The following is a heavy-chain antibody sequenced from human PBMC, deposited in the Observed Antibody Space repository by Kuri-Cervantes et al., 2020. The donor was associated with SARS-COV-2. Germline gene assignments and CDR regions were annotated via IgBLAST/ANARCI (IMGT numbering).Heavy chain of an antibody. V-gene: IGHV4-59*01. CDR1: GGSISSYY. CDR2: IYYSGST. J-gene: IGHJ4*02. Sequence: GSLRLSYTVSGGSISSYYWSWIRQPPGKGLEWIGYIYYSGSTNYNPSLKSRVTISVDTSKNQFSLKLSSVTAADTAVYYCARWPSRSGSIDYWGQGTLVTVSS. D-gene: IGHD3-3*01. CDR3: ARWPSRSGSIDY.